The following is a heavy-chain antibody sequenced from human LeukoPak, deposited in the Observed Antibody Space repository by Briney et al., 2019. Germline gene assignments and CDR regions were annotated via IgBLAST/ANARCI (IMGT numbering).Heavy chain of an antibody. V-gene: IGHV3-48*03. Sequence: GGSLRLSCAASGFTFSSYEMNWVRQAPGKGLEWVSYISSSGSTIYYADSVKGRFTISRDNAKNSLYLQMNSLRAEDTAVYYCARDGKCELLAFFDYWGQGTLVTVSS. CDR3: ARDGKCELLAFFDY. CDR1: GFTFSSYE. D-gene: IGHD1-26*01. J-gene: IGHJ4*02. CDR2: ISSSGSTI.